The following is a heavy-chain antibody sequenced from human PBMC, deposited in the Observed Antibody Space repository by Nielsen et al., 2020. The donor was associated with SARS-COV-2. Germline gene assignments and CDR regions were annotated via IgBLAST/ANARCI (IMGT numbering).Heavy chain of an antibody. Sequence: ASVKVSCKASGYTFTGYSMHWVRQAPGQGLEWMGRINPNSGGTNYAQKFQGRVTMTRDTSISTAYLQWSSLKASDTAMYYCARHRVPPYYYYMDVWGKGTTVTVSS. D-gene: IGHD3-10*01. J-gene: IGHJ6*03. CDR1: GYTFTGYS. V-gene: IGHV1-2*06. CDR3: ARHRVPPYYYYMDV. CDR2: INPNSGGT.